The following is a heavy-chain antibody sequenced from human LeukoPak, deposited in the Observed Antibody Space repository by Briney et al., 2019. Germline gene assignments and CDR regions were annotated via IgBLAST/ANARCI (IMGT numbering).Heavy chain of an antibody. D-gene: IGHD6-19*01. CDR1: GGSISSSSYY. CDR2: IYYSGST. CDR3: VSPVAGYFDN. J-gene: IGHJ4*02. Sequence: SETLSLTCTVSGGSISSSSYYLGWIRQPPGMGLEWIGSIYYSGSTYYNPSLKSRVTISVDTSKNQFSLKLSSVTAADTAVYYCVSPVAGYFDNWGQGTLVTVSS. V-gene: IGHV4-39*01.